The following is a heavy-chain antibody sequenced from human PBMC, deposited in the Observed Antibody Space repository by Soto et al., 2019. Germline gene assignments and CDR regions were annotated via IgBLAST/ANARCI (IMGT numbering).Heavy chain of an antibody. CDR2: ISAYNGNT. CDR3: ARAMVATIFGVAQPHLPPDGAFDI. J-gene: IGHJ3*02. CDR1: GYTFTSDG. Sequence: ASVKGSCKASGYTFTSDGISWVRHAPGQGLEWMGWISAYNGNTNYAQKLQGRVTMTTDTSTSTAYMELRSLRSDDPAVHYCARAMVATIFGVAQPHLPPDGAFDIWGQGTMVTVSS. D-gene: IGHD3-3*01. V-gene: IGHV1-18*01.